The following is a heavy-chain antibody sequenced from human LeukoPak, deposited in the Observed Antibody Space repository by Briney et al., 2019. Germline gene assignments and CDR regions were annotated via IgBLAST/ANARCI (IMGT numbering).Heavy chain of an antibody. D-gene: IGHD6-13*01. CDR1: GYTFTGYY. CDR3: ARVVAAALNWFDP. CDR2: INPNSGGT. J-gene: IGHJ5*02. V-gene: IGHV1-2*02. Sequence: ASVKVSCKASGYTFTGYYMHWVRQAPGQGLEWMGWINPNSGGTNYAQKFQGRVTMTRDTSISTAYMELSRLRSDDTAVYYCARVVAAALNWFDPWGQGTLVTVSS.